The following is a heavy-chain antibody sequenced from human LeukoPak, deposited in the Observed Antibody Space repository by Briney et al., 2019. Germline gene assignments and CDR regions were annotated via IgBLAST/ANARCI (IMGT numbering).Heavy chain of an antibody. V-gene: IGHV1-2*02. D-gene: IGHD3-10*01. CDR1: GYTFTGYY. CDR3: ARAGVFYGMDV. CDR2: INPNSGGT. Sequence: GASVKVSCKASGYTFTGYYMHWVRQAPGQGLEWMGWINPNSGGTNYAQTFQGRVTMTRDTSISTAYMELSRLRSDVTAVYYCARAGVFYGMDVWGQGTTVTVSS. J-gene: IGHJ6*02.